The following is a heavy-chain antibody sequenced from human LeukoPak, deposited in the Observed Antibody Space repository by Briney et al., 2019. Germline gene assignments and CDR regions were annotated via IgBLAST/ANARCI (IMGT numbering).Heavy chain of an antibody. CDR1: GFTFRSYE. CDR2: ISGSGSAI. CDR3: ARDSSSWSGADAFDV. D-gene: IGHD6-13*01. J-gene: IGHJ3*01. V-gene: IGHV3-48*03. Sequence: GGSLRLSCAASGFTFRSYEMNWVRQAPGEGLEWVSYISGSGSAIYYADSVKGRVTISRDNAKNSLYLQMNSLRAADTAVYYCARDSSSWSGADAFDVWGHGTLVTVSS.